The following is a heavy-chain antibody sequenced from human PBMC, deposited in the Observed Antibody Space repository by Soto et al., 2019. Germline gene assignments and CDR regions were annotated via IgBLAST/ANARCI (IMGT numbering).Heavy chain of an antibody. CDR1: GLTFRSYG. V-gene: IGHV3-30*18. J-gene: IGHJ3*02. CDR3: AKGGVGSTSNAFDI. D-gene: IGHD1-26*01. CDR2: ISYDGSNK. Sequence: GGSLRLSCAASGLTFRSYGMHWVRQAPAKGLEWVAVISYDGSNKYYEDSVKGRFTISRDNSKNTLYLQMNSLRAEDTGVYYCAKGGVGSTSNAFDIWGQGTMVTVSS.